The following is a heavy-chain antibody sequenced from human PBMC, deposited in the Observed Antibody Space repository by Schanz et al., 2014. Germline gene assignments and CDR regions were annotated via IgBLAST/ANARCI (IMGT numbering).Heavy chain of an antibody. CDR3: AKWGSLSGHRARYYGMDV. CDR1: GGSISSYY. CDR2: IYYSGNINYNT. J-gene: IGHJ6*02. D-gene: IGHD3-16*01. Sequence: QVQLQESGPGLVKPSETLSLTCTVSGGSISSYYWSWIRQPPGKGLEWIGYIYYSGNINYNTNYHPPLKGRVPIPKATSKNQFPVTLSSVTAADTAVYYCAKWGSLSGHRARYYGMDVWGQGTTVTVSS. V-gene: IGHV4-59*08.